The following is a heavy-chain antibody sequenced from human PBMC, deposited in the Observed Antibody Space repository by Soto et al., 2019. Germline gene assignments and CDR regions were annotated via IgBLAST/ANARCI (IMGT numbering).Heavy chain of an antibody. Sequence: SETLSLTCTVSGGSISSSNWLTWVRQAPGKGLEWIGDTYYIGSTYYNPSLKSRVTISVDTSKNQFFLKLSSVTAADTAVYYCARAAYYYDSSGFPLDYWGQGTLVTVSS. CDR1: GGSISSSNW. CDR2: TYYIGST. V-gene: IGHV4-4*02. J-gene: IGHJ4*02. D-gene: IGHD3-22*01. CDR3: ARAAYYYDSSGFPLDY.